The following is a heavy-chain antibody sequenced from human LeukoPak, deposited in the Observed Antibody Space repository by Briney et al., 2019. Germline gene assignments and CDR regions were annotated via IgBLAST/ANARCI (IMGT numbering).Heavy chain of an antibody. Sequence: SETLSLTCAVSGYSISSGYYWGWIRQPPGQGLEWIGSIYHSGSTYYNPSLKSRVTISVDTSKNQFSLKLSSVTAADTAVYYCARSYRSGGSCYYFDYWGQGTLVTVSS. CDR3: ARSYRSGGSCYYFDY. V-gene: IGHV4-38-2*01. CDR1: GYSISSGYY. J-gene: IGHJ4*02. CDR2: IYHSGST. D-gene: IGHD2-15*01.